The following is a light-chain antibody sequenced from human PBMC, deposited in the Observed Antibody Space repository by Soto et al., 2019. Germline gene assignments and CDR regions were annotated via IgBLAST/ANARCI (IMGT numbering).Light chain of an antibody. Sequence: QSALTQPASVSGSPGQSITISCTGTSSDVGGYNYVSWYQQHPGKAPKLIIYDVSNRPSGVSNRFSGSKSDNTASLTISGLQAEDEADYYCSSYTSSNTPVFGTGTQVTVL. J-gene: IGLJ1*01. CDR2: DVS. CDR3: SSYTSSNTPV. V-gene: IGLV2-14*01. CDR1: SSDVGGYNY.